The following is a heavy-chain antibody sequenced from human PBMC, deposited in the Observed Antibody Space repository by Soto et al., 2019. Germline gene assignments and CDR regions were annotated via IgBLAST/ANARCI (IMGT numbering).Heavy chain of an antibody. D-gene: IGHD3-16*01. Sequence: SCKASGYTFTSYGISWVRQAPGKGLEWVSLVSATAGTTYYTDSVKGRFTISRDNSRNTVYLQMNSLRADDTAVYYCAKDRLAGGFDYWGQGTLVTVSS. J-gene: IGHJ4*02. CDR1: GYTFTSYG. CDR3: AKDRLAGGFDY. CDR2: VSATAGTT. V-gene: IGHV3-23*01.